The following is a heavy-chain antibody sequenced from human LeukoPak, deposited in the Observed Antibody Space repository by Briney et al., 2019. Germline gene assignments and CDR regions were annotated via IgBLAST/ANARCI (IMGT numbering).Heavy chain of an antibody. J-gene: IGHJ6*02. D-gene: IGHD6-19*01. Sequence: PGGSLRLSCAASGFTFSSYAMHWVRQAPGKGLEWVAFISYDGSNKYYADSVKGRFTISRDNSKNTLYLQMNSLRAEDTAVYYCAKPNVAGTSYYGMDVWGQGTTVTVSS. V-gene: IGHV3-30-3*02. CDR3: AKPNVAGTSYYGMDV. CDR1: GFTFSSYA. CDR2: ISYDGSNK.